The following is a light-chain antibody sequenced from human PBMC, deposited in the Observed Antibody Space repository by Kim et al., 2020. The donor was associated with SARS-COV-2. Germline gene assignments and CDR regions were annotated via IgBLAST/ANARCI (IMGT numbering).Light chain of an antibody. J-gene: IGLJ1*01. Sequence: QRVTIACTGSSSNIGAGYDVHWYQQLPGTAPKLLIYAKSNRPSGVPDRFSGSNSGTSASLAITGLQAEDEADYYCQSYDNSLSGYVFGTGTKVTVL. CDR1: SSNIGAGYD. CDR2: AKS. V-gene: IGLV1-40*01. CDR3: QSYDNSLSGYV.